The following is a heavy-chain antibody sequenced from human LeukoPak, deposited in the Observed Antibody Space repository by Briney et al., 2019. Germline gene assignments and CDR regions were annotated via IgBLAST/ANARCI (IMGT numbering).Heavy chain of an antibody. V-gene: IGHV4-59*08. D-gene: IGHD2-15*01. J-gene: IGHJ4*02. CDR2: MYYSGST. CDR1: GGSISSYY. CDR3: VRSSTYHLFDD. Sequence: KPSETLSLTCTVSGGSISSYYCSWLRQPPGKGLEWIGYMYYSGSTNYNPSLKSRVTISVDMSKNQFSLKLSSVTAADTAVYYCVRSSTYHLFDDWGQGTLVTVSS.